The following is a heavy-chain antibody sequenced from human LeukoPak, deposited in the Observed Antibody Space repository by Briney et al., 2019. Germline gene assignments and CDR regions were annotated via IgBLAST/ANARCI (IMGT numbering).Heavy chain of an antibody. J-gene: IGHJ6*03. V-gene: IGHV4-39*07. Sequence: SETLSLTCTVSGGSISSSSYYWGWIRQPPGKGLEWIGSIYYSGSTYYNPSLKSRVTISVDTSKNQFSLRLSSVTAADTAVYYCARGLGGIENTVTTFSYYYYYYMDVWGKGTTVTVSS. CDR2: IYYSGST. D-gene: IGHD4-17*01. CDR1: GGSISSSSYY. CDR3: ARGLGGIENTVTTFSYYYYYYMDV.